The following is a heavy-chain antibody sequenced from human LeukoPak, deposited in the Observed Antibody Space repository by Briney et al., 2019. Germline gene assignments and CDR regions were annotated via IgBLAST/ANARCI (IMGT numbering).Heavy chain of an antibody. CDR3: ARVRGSIYYYYYYMDV. V-gene: IGHV4-59*01. Sequence: SETLSLTCTVSGHSISSYYWNWIRQPAGKGLEWIGYIYYSGSTNYNPSLKSRVTISVDTSKNQFSLKLSSVTAADTAVYYCARVRGSIYYYYYYMDVWGKGTTVTVSS. CDR1: GHSISSYY. D-gene: IGHD3-16*01. J-gene: IGHJ6*03. CDR2: IYYSGST.